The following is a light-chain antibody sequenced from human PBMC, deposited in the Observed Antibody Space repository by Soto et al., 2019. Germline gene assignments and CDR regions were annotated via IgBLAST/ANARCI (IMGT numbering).Light chain of an antibody. CDR1: QSVSTTY. V-gene: IGKV3-20*01. CDR3: QEYGFSRT. J-gene: IGKJ1*01. CDR2: GAS. Sequence: EIVLTQSPGTLSLSPGERATLSCRANQSVSTTYLAWYQQIPGQAPRLLIYGASTRATGIPDRFSGSGSGTDFTLTLSRLEPEDYAVYYCQEYGFSRTFGQGTKVEIK.